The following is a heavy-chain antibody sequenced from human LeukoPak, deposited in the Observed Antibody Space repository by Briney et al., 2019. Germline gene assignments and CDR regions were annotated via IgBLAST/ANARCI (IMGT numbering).Heavy chain of an antibody. CDR1: GFTFSSYA. J-gene: IGHJ6*02. V-gene: IGHV3-23*01. D-gene: IGHD5-18*01. Sequence: GGSLRLSCAASGFTFSSYAMSWVRQAPGKGLEWVSAISGSGGSTYYADSVKGRFTISRDNSKNTLYLQMNSLRAEDTAVYYCAKEEGYSYGSYYYYGMDIWGQGTTVTVSS. CDR2: ISGSGGST. CDR3: AKEEGYSYGSYYYYGMDI.